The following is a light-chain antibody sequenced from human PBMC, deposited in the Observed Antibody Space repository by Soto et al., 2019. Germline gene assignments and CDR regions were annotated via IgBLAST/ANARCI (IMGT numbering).Light chain of an antibody. V-gene: IGLV1-40*01. Sequence: QSVLTQPPSVSGAPGQRGTISCTGSSSNIGAGYDVHWYLQLPGTAPKLLICGNTNRPSGVPDRFSGSNSGSSASLAITGLHAEDEADYYCQSHDSSLHASVFGTGTKVTVL. CDR2: GNT. CDR3: QSHDSSLHASV. CDR1: SSNIGAGYD. J-gene: IGLJ1*01.